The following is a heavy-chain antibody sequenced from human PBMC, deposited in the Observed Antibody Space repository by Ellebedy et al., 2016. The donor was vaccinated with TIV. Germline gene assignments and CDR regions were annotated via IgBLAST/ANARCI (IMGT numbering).Heavy chain of an antibody. CDR2: IHHSGST. J-gene: IGHJ4*02. D-gene: IGHD4-23*01. Sequence: MPSETLSLTCNVSGYFISSGHYWGWIRQAPGKGLEWIGSIHHSGSTYYNSSLEIRVTISVETSKNQFSLKLRSVTAADTAVYYWARGATHRRSTVITNFDCWGQGTLVTVSS. CDR1: GYFISSGHY. V-gene: IGHV4-38-2*02. CDR3: ARGATHRRSTVITNFDC.